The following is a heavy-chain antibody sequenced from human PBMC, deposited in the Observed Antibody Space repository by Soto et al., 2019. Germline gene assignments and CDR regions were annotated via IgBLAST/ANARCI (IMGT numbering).Heavy chain of an antibody. CDR3: ARGYYYDSSGSSTLDY. D-gene: IGHD3-22*01. J-gene: IGHJ4*02. Sequence: QVQLQQWGAGLLKPSETLSLTCAVYGGSFSGYYWSWIRQPPGKGLEWIGEINHSGSTNYNPSLKSRVTISVDTSKNQFALKLSSVTAADTAVYYCARGYYYDSSGSSTLDYWGQGTLVTVSS. CDR1: GGSFSGYY. V-gene: IGHV4-34*01. CDR2: INHSGST.